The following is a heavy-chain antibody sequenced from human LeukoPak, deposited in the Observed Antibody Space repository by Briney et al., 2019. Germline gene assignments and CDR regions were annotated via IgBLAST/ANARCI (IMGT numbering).Heavy chain of an antibody. CDR2: IYYSGST. V-gene: IGHV4-59*01. D-gene: IGHD6-13*01. CDR1: GGSIIGYY. J-gene: IGHJ5*02. CDR3: ARGCSAGTPHSWFDH. Sequence: SETLSQTLTVSGGSIIGYYWSWIRQPPGKGLEWIGYIYYSGSTNYNPSLKSRVTISVDTSKNQFSLKLSSVTAADTAVYYCARGCSAGTPHSWFDHLGQRTLVTVSS.